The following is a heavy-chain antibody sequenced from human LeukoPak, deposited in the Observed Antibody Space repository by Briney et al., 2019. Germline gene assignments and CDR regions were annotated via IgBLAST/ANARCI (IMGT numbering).Heavy chain of an antibody. D-gene: IGHD1-26*01. CDR1: GGSISSYY. CDR2: IFYTGST. J-gene: IGHJ4*02. V-gene: IGHV4-59*01. CDR3: ARERTGVGGTDY. Sequence: PSETLSLTCTVSGGSISSYYWSWIRQPPGKGLEWIGYIFYTGSTNYNPSLKSRATISVDTSKNQFSLKLSSVTAADTAVYYCARERTGVGGTDYWGQGTLVTVSS.